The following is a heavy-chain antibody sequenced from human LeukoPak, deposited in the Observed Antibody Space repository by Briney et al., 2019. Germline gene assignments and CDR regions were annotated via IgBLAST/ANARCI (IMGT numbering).Heavy chain of an antibody. D-gene: IGHD3-9*01. CDR3: ARAFDWLFHHDY. CDR1: GYTFTSYY. Sequence: ASVKVSCKASGYTFTSYYMHWVRQAPGQGLEWMGIINPSGGSTSYAQKLQGRVTMTRDTSTSTVYMELSSQRSEDTAVYYCARAFDWLFHHDYWGQGTLVTVSS. J-gene: IGHJ4*02. V-gene: IGHV1-46*01. CDR2: INPSGGST.